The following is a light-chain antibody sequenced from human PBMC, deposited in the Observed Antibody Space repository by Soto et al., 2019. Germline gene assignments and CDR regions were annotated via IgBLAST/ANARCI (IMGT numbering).Light chain of an antibody. V-gene: IGLV2-14*01. J-gene: IGLJ1*01. Sequence: QSVLTQPASVSASPGQSIAISCSGTRSDVGAYDYVSWYQHHPGKAPKLIIYEVTYRPSGVSNRFSATKSGNTASLTISGLQAEDEADYYCSSYARSSTYVFGTGTKLTVL. CDR3: SSYARSSTYV. CDR1: RSDVGAYDY. CDR2: EVT.